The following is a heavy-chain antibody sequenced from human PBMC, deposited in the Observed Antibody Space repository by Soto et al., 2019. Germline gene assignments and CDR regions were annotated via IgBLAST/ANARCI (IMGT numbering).Heavy chain of an antibody. CDR1: GFTFSRSS. Sequence: GGSLRLSCAASGFTFSRSSMNWVRQAPGKGLEWVSYISGSGSTIYYADSMKGRFTISRDNAKNSLYLQMDGLRAEDTAVYYCASVRPNPVIDPCYYYTFEPGFGMDFWGQGTTVTVSS. CDR3: ASVRPNPVIDPCYYYTFEPGFGMDF. D-gene: IGHD3-22*01. J-gene: IGHJ6*02. V-gene: IGHV3-48*04. CDR2: ISGSGSTI.